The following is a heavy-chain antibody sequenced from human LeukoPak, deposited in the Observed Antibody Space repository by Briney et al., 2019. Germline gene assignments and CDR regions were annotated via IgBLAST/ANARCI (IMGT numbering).Heavy chain of an antibody. Sequence: PSETLSLTCSVYGGSFSGYYWSWIRQPPGKGLEWIGEINHSGSTNYNPSLKSRVTISVDTSKNQFSLKLSSVTAADTAVYYCARLLSSTSPKNTVWGKGTTVTVSS. CDR1: GGSFSGYY. CDR2: INHSGST. V-gene: IGHV4-34*01. J-gene: IGHJ6*04. CDR3: ARLLSSTSPKNTV. D-gene: IGHD2-2*01.